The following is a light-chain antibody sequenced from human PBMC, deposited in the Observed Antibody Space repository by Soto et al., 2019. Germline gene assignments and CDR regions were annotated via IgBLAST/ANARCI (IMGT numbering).Light chain of an antibody. CDR2: GAS. CDR1: QSVKSDY. CDR3: QQYGASPYT. Sequence: EIVLTQSPGTLSWSPGESATLSCRASQSVKSDYLAWYQQKRGQPPRLLIYGASRRATGTPDRFSGSGSGTEFTLTISRLEPEDFAVYYCQQYGASPYTFGQGTKLEIK. V-gene: IGKV3-20*01. J-gene: IGKJ2*01.